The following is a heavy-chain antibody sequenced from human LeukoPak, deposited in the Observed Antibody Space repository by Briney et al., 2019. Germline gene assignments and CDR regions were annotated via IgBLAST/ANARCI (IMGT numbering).Heavy chain of an antibody. Sequence: RGESLKISCKGSGYSFTTYWIAWVRQMPGKGLEWMGIIDPGDSDTRYSPSFQGQVTISADKSISTAYLQWSSLKASDTAMYYCARRGGYCSSTSCSPGGWFDPWGQGTLVTVSS. V-gene: IGHV5-51*01. CDR3: ARRGGYCSSTSCSPGGWFDP. CDR2: IDPGDSDT. J-gene: IGHJ5*02. CDR1: GYSFTTYW. D-gene: IGHD2-2*01.